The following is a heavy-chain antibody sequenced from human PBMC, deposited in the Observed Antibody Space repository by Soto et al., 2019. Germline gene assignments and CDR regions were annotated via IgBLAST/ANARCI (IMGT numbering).Heavy chain of an antibody. CDR1: GGSISSSPYF. CDR3: SRRAPEGFDP. J-gene: IGHJ5*02. Sequence: SETVSLTCTVSGGSISSSPYFWGWIRQPPGRGLEWIGSIDYRGTTYYNASLKSRVTLSLDTSKNQFSPKVNSLTAADTAVYFCSRRAPEGFDPWGQGTLVTVSS. CDR2: IDYRGTT. V-gene: IGHV4-39*01.